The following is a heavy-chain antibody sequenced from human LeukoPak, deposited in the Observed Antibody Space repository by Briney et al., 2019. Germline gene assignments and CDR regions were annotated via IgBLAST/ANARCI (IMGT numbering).Heavy chain of an antibody. CDR1: GFTFSSYG. J-gene: IGHJ6*03. V-gene: IGHV3-23*01. Sequence: PGGSLRLSCAASGFTFSSYGMSWVRQAPGKGLEWVSAISGSGGSTYYADSVKGRFTISRDNSKTTLYLQMNSLKGDDTAVYYCAKDSAFYYIDVWGKGTTVIISS. CDR3: AKDSAFYYIDV. CDR2: ISGSGGST. D-gene: IGHD3-10*01.